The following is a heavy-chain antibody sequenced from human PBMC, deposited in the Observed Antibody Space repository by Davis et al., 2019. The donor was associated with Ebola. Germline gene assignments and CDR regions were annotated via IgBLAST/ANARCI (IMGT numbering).Heavy chain of an antibody. CDR3: AGEASLNWGSFEY. J-gene: IGHJ4*02. D-gene: IGHD7-27*01. CDR2: IIPLVGTK. V-gene: IGHV1-69*13. CDR1: GGTFSSYA. Sequence: AASVKVSCKASGGTFSSYAINWVRQAPGQGLEWMGAIIPLVGTKNYAQNFQGRVRITADESTSTAYMELSSLRSEDTAVYYCAGEASLNWGSFEYWGQGTLVTVSS.